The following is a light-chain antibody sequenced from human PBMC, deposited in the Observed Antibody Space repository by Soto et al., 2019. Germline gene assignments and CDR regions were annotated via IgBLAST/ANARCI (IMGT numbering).Light chain of an antibody. CDR1: QGISSY. Sequence: DIQLTQSPSFLSASVGDRVTITCRASQGISSYLAWYQQNPGKAPKLLIYAASTLQSGVPSRFSGSGSGTEFALTLSSLQPEDFATYYCQQVNTYPLTFGGGTKVEIK. V-gene: IGKV1-9*01. CDR3: QQVNTYPLT. CDR2: AAS. J-gene: IGKJ4*01.